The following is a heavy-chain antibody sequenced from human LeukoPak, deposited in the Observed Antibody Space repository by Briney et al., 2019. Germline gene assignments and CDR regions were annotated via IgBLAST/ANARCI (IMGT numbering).Heavy chain of an antibody. V-gene: IGHV3-33*01. D-gene: IGHD3-10*01. J-gene: IGHJ4*02. Sequence: PGGSLRLSCVASGFMFSVYGMHWVRQAPGKGPEWVAVIWNDGSNKYYADSVKGRFTISRDNSKNTLYLQMNSLRAEDTAVYSCARASGPFDYWGQGTLVTASS. CDR2: IWNDGSNK. CDR3: ARASGPFDY. CDR1: GFMFSVYG.